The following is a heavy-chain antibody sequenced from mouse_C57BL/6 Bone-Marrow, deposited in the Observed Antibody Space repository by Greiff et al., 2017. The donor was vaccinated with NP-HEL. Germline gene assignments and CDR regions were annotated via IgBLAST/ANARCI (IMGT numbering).Heavy chain of an antibody. CDR2: IWSGGST. D-gene: IGHD2-5*01. J-gene: IGHJ4*01. CDR3: ARYSNPYAMDY. Sequence: QVQLQQYGPGLVQPSQSLSITCTVSGFSLTSYGVHWVRQSPGKGLEWLGVIWSGGSTDYNAAFISRLSISKDNSKSQVFFKMNSLQADDTAIYYCARYSNPYAMDYWGQGTSVTVSS. V-gene: IGHV2-2*01. CDR1: GFSLTSYG.